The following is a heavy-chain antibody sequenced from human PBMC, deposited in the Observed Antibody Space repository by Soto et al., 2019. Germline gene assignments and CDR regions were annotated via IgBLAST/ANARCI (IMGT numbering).Heavy chain of an antibody. CDR2: IWYDGSNK. J-gene: IGHJ6*03. CDR3: ARDVTPATVTFMDV. CDR1: GFTFSSYG. Sequence: QVQLVESGGGVVQPGRSLRLSCAASGFTFSSYGMHWVRQAPGKGLEWVAVIWYDGSNKYYADSVKGRFTISRDNSKNTLYLQMTSLRAEDTAVYYCARDVTPATVTFMDVWGKGTTVTVSS. V-gene: IGHV3-33*01. D-gene: IGHD4-17*01.